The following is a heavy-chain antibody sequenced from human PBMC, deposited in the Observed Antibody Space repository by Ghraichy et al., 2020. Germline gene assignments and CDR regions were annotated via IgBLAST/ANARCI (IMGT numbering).Heavy chain of an antibody. Sequence: SETLSLTCTVSGGSISSYYWSWIRQPPGKGLEWIGYIYYSGSTNYNPSLKSRVTISVDTSKNQFSLNLSSVTAADTAVYYCARARADSSSWYPYYYYYMDVWGKGTTVTVSS. CDR1: GGSISSYY. CDR2: IYYSGST. V-gene: IGHV4-59*01. CDR3: ARARADSSSWYPYYYYYMDV. D-gene: IGHD6-13*01. J-gene: IGHJ6*03.